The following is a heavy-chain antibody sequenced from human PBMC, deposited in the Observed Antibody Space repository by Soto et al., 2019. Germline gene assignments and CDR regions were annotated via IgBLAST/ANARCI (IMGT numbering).Heavy chain of an antibody. V-gene: IGHV4-31*03. J-gene: IGHJ4*02. Sequence: QVQLQESGQGLVKPSQTLSLTCTVSGGSINSGGYCWSWIRQHPGKGLDWIGCISYGGSTSYNPSLKSRVTISLDTSKNQFSLKLTSVTSADTAVYYCSRGILVWGQGALITVSS. CDR1: GGSINSGGYC. D-gene: IGHD5-18*01. CDR3: SRGILV. CDR2: ISYGGST.